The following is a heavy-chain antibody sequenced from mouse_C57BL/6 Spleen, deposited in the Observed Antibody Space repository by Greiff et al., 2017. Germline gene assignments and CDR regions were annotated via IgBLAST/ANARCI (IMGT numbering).Heavy chain of an antibody. V-gene: IGHV1-39*01. CDR1: GYSFTDYN. Sequence: EVQLQQSGPELVKPGASVKISCKASGYSFTDYNMNWVKQSNGKSLEWIGVINPNYGTTSYNQKFKGKATLTVDQSSSTAYMQLNSLTSEDSAVYYCAKEGTTVVAEGFAYWGQGTLVTVSA. D-gene: IGHD1-1*01. J-gene: IGHJ3*01. CDR3: AKEGTTVVAEGFAY. CDR2: INPNYGTT.